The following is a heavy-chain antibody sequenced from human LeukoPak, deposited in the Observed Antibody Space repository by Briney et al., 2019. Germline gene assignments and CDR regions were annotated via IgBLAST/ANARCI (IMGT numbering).Heavy chain of an antibody. CDR1: GGSFSDYY. D-gene: IGHD3-16*02. CDR2: INHSGST. V-gene: IGHV4-34*01. CDR3: ASHYSSGSYRYTGSFDY. J-gene: IGHJ4*02. Sequence: TSETLSLTCAVFGGSFSDYYWTWIRQPPGKGLEWIGEINHSGSTNYNSSLKSRLSISVDTSKNQFSLKLNSVTAADAALYYCASHYSSGSYRYTGSFDYWGQGTLVTVSS.